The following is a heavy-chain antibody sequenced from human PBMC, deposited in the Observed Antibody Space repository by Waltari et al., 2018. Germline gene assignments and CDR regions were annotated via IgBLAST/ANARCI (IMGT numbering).Heavy chain of an antibody. CDR1: GFTFSSYA. D-gene: IGHD3-22*01. V-gene: IGHV3-23*01. CDR2: ISGSGGST. J-gene: IGHJ6*03. CDR3: AREPSPDSSGYFYYYMDV. Sequence: EVQLLESGGGLVQPGGSLRLSCAASGFTFSSYAMSWVRQAPGKGLEWVSAISGSGGSTYYADSVKGRFTISRDNSKNTLYLQMNSLRVEDTAVYYCAREPSPDSSGYFYYYMDVWGKGTTVTVSS.